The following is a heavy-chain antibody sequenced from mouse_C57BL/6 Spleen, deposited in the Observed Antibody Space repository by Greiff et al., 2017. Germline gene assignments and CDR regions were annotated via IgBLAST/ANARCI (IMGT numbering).Heavy chain of an antibody. Sequence: EVKLMESGGGLVKPGGSLKLSCAASGFTFSDYGMHWVRQAPEKGLEWVAYISSGSSTIYYADTVKGRFTISRDNAKNTLFLQMTSLRSEDTAMYYCARDYYSNYEGVMDYWGQGTSVTVSS. CDR1: GFTFSDYG. CDR3: ARDYYSNYEGVMDY. V-gene: IGHV5-17*01. D-gene: IGHD2-5*01. CDR2: ISSGSSTI. J-gene: IGHJ4*01.